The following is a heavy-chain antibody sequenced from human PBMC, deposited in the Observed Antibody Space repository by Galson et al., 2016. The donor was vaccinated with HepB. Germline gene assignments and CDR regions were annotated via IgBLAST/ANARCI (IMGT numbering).Heavy chain of an antibody. CDR2: IYSDART. J-gene: IGHJ1*01. CDR1: GFTVSSNY. V-gene: IGHV3-53*01. Sequence: SLRLSCAASGFTVSSNYTSWVRQAPGKGLEWVSVIYSDARTYYADAVKGRFTISRDNSKNTLYLQMNSLRAEDTAVYYYAKLYGWYGSGYFQHWGQGTLVTVSS. CDR3: AKLYGWYGSGYFQH. D-gene: IGHD6-25*01.